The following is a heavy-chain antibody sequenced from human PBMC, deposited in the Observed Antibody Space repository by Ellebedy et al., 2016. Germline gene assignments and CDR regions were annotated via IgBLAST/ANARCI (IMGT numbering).Heavy chain of an antibody. D-gene: IGHD3-10*01. CDR2: INQDGSER. CDR1: GLTYW. J-gene: IGHJ3*01. Sequence: GESLKISXAASGLTYWMNWVRQAPGKGLEWVANINQDGSERQYVDSVKGRFTISRDNAKNSVYLQMNSLRDEDTAVYYCTRGGLDNSFDVWGQGTMVTVSS. CDR3: TRGGLDNSFDV. V-gene: IGHV3-7*04.